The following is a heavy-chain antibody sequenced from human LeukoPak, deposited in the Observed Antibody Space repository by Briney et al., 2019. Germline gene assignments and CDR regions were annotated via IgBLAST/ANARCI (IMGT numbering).Heavy chain of an antibody. J-gene: IGHJ3*01. Sequence: PSQTLSLTCTVSGGSISSGGYYWSWIRQHPGKGLEWIGYIYYSGSTYYNPSLKSRVTISVDTSKNQFSLKLSSVTAADTAVYYCAKSTYYYDTFVNAFDFWGQGTVVTVSS. V-gene: IGHV4-31*03. CDR2: IYYSGST. D-gene: IGHD3-22*01. CDR1: GGSISSGGYY. CDR3: AKSTYYYDTFVNAFDF.